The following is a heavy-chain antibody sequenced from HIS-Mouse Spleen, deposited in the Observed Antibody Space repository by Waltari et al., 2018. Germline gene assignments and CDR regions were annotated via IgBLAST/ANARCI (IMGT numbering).Heavy chain of an antibody. CDR2: IYYCGGT. J-gene: IGHJ2*01. CDR1: GGSISSSSYY. D-gene: IGHD6-13*01. Sequence: QLQLQESGPGLVKPSETLSLTCTVSGGSISSSSYYLGWIRQPPGQGLEWIGRIYYCGGTYYNRSLKSRVTISVDTSKNQFSLKLSAVTAADTAVYYCAREIPYSSSWYDWYFDLWGRGTLVTVSS. CDR3: AREIPYSSSWYDWYFDL. V-gene: IGHV4-39*07.